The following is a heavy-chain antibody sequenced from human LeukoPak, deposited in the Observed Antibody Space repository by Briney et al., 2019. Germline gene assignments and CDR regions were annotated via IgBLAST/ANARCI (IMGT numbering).Heavy chain of an antibody. V-gene: IGHV4-59*08. CDR2: ISYSGST. D-gene: IGHD6-19*01. Sequence: SETLSLTCTVSGGSITSHYWSWIRQPPGKGLEWIGYISYSGSTNYNPSLKSRVTISVDTSKNQFSLKLSSVTAADTAVYYCARAPAIAVAGVWFDPWGQGTLVTVSS. CDR3: ARAPAIAVAGVWFDP. J-gene: IGHJ5*02. CDR1: GGSITSHY.